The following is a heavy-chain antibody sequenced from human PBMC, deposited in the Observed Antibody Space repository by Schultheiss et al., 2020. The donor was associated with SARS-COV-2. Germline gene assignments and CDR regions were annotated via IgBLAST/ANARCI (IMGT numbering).Heavy chain of an antibody. D-gene: IGHD2-2*01. CDR3: AREWTAAPFDY. J-gene: IGHJ4*02. CDR1: GGSISSSSYY. V-gene: IGHV4-39*07. Sequence: SETLSLTCTVSGGSISSSSYYWGWLRQPPGKGLEWIGSIYYSGSTYYNPSLKSRVTISVDTSKNQFSLKLSSVTAADTAVYYCAREWTAAPFDYWGQGTLVTVAS. CDR2: IYYSGST.